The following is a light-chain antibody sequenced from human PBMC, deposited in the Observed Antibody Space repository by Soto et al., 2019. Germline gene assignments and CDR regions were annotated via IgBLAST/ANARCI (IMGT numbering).Light chain of an antibody. CDR3: QQVNSYPIT. V-gene: IGKV1-9*01. J-gene: IGKJ5*01. CDR1: QGIRSY. CDR2: IAF. Sequence: DIQLTQSPSFLSASVGDRVTITCRASQGIRSYLAWYQQKPGRAPKLLMYIAFTLQTGVPSRFSGSQSGTEFTLTISSLQPEDFATYYCQQVNSYPITFGQGTRLEIK.